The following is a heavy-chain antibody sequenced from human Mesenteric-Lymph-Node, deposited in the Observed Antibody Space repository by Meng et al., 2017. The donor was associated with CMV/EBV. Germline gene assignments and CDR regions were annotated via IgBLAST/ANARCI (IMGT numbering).Heavy chain of an antibody. Sequence: GGSLRLSCAASGFTFSGYAMHWVRQAPGKGLEWVALISYDGNSKFYADSVKGRFSVSRDNSKNTVLLQMNSLRGEDTALYYCARSGLENLFHYHYPMDVWGQGTTVTVSS. D-gene: IGHD1-1*01. CDR2: ISYDGNSK. CDR1: GFTFSGYA. V-gene: IGHV3-30-3*01. CDR3: ARSGLENLFHYHYPMDV. J-gene: IGHJ6*02.